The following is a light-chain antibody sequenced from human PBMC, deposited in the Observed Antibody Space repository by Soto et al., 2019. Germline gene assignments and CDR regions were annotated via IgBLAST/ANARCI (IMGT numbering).Light chain of an antibody. Sequence: QSALTQPRSVSGSPGQSVTISCTGTSSDVGGYNYVSWYQQHPGKAPKLMIYDVSKRPSGVPDRFSGSKSGNTASLTISGLQAEDEADYYCCSYAGSYIYVFGTGTKRTVL. CDR2: DVS. J-gene: IGLJ1*01. CDR3: CSYAGSYIYV. CDR1: SSDVGGYNY. V-gene: IGLV2-11*01.